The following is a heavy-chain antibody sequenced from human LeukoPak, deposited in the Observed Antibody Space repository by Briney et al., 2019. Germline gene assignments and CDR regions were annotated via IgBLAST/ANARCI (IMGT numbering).Heavy chain of an antibody. CDR3: ATASNSGYYLNDAFDI. CDR1: GGTFSSYA. CDR2: IIPILGIA. Sequence: ASVKVSCKASGGTFSSYAISWVRQAPGQGLEWMGRIIPILGIANYAQKFQGRVTITADKSTSTAYMELSSLRSEDTAVYYCATASNSGYYLNDAFDIWGQGTMVTVSS. V-gene: IGHV1-69*04. D-gene: IGHD3-22*01. J-gene: IGHJ3*02.